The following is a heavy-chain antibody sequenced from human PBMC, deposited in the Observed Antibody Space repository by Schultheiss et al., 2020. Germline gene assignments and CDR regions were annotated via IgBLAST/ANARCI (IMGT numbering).Heavy chain of an antibody. D-gene: IGHD2-2*01. CDR2: INHSGST. CDR1: GGSFSGYY. V-gene: IGHV4-34*01. J-gene: IGHJ4*02. Sequence: SQTLSLTCAVYGGSFSGYYWSWIRQPPGKGLKWIGEINHSGSTNYNPSIKSRVTISVDTSKNQFSLKLSSVTAAGTAVYYCARNTRFPVGFVVVPAASGGGLDYWGQGTLVTVS. CDR3: ARNTRFPVGFVVVPAASGGGLDY.